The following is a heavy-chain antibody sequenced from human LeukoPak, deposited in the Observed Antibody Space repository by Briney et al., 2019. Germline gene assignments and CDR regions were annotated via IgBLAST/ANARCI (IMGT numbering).Heavy chain of an antibody. J-gene: IGHJ4*02. CDR1: GYRFATYW. D-gene: IGHD6-13*01. CDR3: ARHPSSSSRDRFDY. CDR2: IYPGDSDT. Sequence: GESLKISCQGSGYRFATYWIGGVRQMPGKGLEWMGIIYPGDSDTRYSPSFQGQVSISADESISTAYLQWSSLKASDTAMYYCARHPSSSSRDRFDYWGQGTLVTVSS. V-gene: IGHV5-51*01.